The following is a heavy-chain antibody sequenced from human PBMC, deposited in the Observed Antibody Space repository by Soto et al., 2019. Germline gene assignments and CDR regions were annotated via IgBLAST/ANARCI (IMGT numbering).Heavy chain of an antibody. J-gene: IGHJ4*02. Sequence: SETLSLTCTVSGGSISSYYCSWIRQAAGKGLEWIGRIHTSGSPNYNPSLKSRVTMSADTSKNQFSLRLTSVTAADTAVYYCATGGTYFDYWGQGTLVTVSS. CDR2: IHTSGSP. V-gene: IGHV4-4*07. CDR3: ATGGTYFDY. CDR1: GGSISSYY.